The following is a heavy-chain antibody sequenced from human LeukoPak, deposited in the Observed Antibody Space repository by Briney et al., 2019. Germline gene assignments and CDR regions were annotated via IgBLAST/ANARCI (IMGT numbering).Heavy chain of an antibody. CDR1: GYTFTYYG. J-gene: IGHJ6*03. V-gene: IGHV7-4-1*02. CDR3: ARSRRVVVPSTLNSADDYYYYMDV. D-gene: IGHD2-15*01. CDR2: INTNTGNP. Sequence: ASVKVSCKASGYTFTYYGLNWVRQAPGQGLECLGGINTNTGNPTYGQGFTGRFVFSFDTSVSTAYLEISSLKAEDTAIYYCARSRRVVVPSTLNSADDYYYYMDVWGKGTTVTVSS.